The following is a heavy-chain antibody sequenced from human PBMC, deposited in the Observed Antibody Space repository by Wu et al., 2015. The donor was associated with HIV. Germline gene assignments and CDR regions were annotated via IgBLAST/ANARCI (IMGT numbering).Heavy chain of an antibody. CDR3: ARRLPYSSSWVYYFDY. CDR1: GYTFTGYY. D-gene: IGHD6-13*01. CDR2: INPNSGGT. J-gene: IGHJ4*02. V-gene: IGHV1-2*02. Sequence: QMQLVQSGAEVKKPGASVKVSCKASGYTFTGYYMHWVRQAPGQGLEWMGWINPNSGGTNYAQKFQGRVTMTRDTSISTAYMELSRLRSDDTAVYYCARRLPYSSSWVYYFDYWARERWSPSPQ.